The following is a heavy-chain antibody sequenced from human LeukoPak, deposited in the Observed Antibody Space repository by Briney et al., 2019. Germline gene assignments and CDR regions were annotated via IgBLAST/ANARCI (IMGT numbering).Heavy chain of an antibody. CDR3: ARGGRDTGPYNWFDP. CDR1: GYTFTSYY. J-gene: IGHJ5*02. CDR2: INPKRGDT. D-gene: IGHD1-14*01. V-gene: IGHV1-2*06. Sequence: ASVKVSCKASGYTFTSYYMHWVRQAPGQGLEWMGRINPKRGDTDFAQKFQGRVTMTRDTPITTVYMELSRLTSDDTAVYYCARGGRDTGPYNWFDPWGQGTLVTVSS.